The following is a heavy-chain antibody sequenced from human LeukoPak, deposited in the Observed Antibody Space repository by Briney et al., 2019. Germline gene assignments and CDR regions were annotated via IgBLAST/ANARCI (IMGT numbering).Heavy chain of an antibody. CDR1: GDSISSSRYY. Sequence: KPSETLSLTCTVSGDSISSSRYYWSWIRQPPGKGLEWIGYIYYSGSTNYNPSLKSRVTISVDTSKNQFSLKLSSVTAADTAVYYCAREGLPWAFWSGYGSPYGMDVWGQGTTVTVPS. D-gene: IGHD3-3*01. CDR2: IYYSGST. V-gene: IGHV4-61*01. CDR3: AREGLPWAFWSGYGSPYGMDV. J-gene: IGHJ6*02.